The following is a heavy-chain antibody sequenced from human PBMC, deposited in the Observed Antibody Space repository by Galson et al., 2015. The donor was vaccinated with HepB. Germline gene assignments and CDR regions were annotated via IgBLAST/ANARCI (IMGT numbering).Heavy chain of an antibody. CDR2: ISSSSSYI. Sequence: SLRLSCAASGFTFSSYSMNWVRQAPGKGLEWVSCISSSSSYIYYADSVKGRFTISRDNAKNSLYLQMNSLRAEDTALYYCAKGRIQLWSTLFDYWGQGILVTVSS. V-gene: IGHV3-21*04. D-gene: IGHD5-18*01. J-gene: IGHJ4*02. CDR3: AKGRIQLWSTLFDY. CDR1: GFTFSSYS.